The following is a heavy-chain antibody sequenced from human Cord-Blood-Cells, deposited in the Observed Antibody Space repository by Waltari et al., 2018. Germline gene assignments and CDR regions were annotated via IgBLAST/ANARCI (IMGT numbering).Heavy chain of an antibody. J-gene: IGHJ3*02. CDR1: GGTFSSYA. V-gene: IGHV1-69*12. Sequence: QVQLVQSGAEVKKPGSSVKVSCKASGGTFSSYAISWVRQAPGQGLEWMGGIIPIFGTANYAKKFQGRVTITADESTGTAYMEVSRLRSEDTAVYYCASSTGLTGDRNAFDIWGQGTMVTVSS. CDR2: IIPIFGTA. CDR3: ASSTGLTGDRNAFDI. D-gene: IGHD7-27*01.